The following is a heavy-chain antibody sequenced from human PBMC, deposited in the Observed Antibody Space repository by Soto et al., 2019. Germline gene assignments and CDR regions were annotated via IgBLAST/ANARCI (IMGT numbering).Heavy chain of an antibody. CDR3: ARGRMGSSWPDY. V-gene: IGHV3-30-3*01. Sequence: QVQLVESGGGVVQPGRSLRLSCAASGFTFSSYAMHWVRQAPGKGLEWVAVISYDGSNKYYADSVKGRFTISRDNSKNTLYLQMNSLRAEDTAVYYCARGRMGSSWPDYWGQGTLVTVSS. CDR1: GFTFSSYA. J-gene: IGHJ4*02. CDR2: ISYDGSNK. D-gene: IGHD6-13*01.